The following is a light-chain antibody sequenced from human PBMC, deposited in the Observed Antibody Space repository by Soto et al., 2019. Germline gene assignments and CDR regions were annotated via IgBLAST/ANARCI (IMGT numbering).Light chain of an antibody. CDR1: SSNIGDNS. CDR2: DNN. V-gene: IGLV1-51*01. J-gene: IGLJ2*01. Sequence: QSVLTQPPSVSAAPGQKVTISCSGSSSNIGDNSVSWYQLLPGTAPKLLIYDNNKRPSGIPDRSSGSKSGASVTLDITGLPTGDEADYYCGTWDSSLYAGVFGGGTKLTVL. CDR3: GTWDSSLYAGV.